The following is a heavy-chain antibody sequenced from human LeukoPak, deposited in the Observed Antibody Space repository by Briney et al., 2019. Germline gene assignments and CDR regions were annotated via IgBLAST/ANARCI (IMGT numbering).Heavy chain of an antibody. CDR1: GGSISSGSYY. J-gene: IGHJ4*02. CDR2: IYTSGST. Sequence: SETLSLTCTVSGGSISSGSYYWSWIRQPAGKGLEWIGRIYTSGSTNYNPSLKSRVTISVDTSKNQFSLKLSSVTAADTAVYYCARAYSGSYYWDYWGQGTLVTVSS. V-gene: IGHV4-61*02. CDR3: ARAYSGSYYWDY. D-gene: IGHD1-26*01.